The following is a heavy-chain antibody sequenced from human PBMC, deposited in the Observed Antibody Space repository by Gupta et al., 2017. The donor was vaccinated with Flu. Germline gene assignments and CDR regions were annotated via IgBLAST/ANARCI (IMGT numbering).Heavy chain of an antibody. D-gene: IGHD3-22*01. CDR1: GGSISSSSYY. J-gene: IGHJ4*02. CDR2: IYYSGST. V-gene: IGHV4-39*01. Sequence: QLQLQESGPGLVKPSETLSLTCTVSGGSISSSSYYWGWIRQPPGKGLEWIGSIYYSGSTYYNPSLKSRVTISVDTSKNQFSLKLSSVTAADTAVYYCARLPRYADYYDSSGYYYEWGQGTLVTVSS. CDR3: ARLPRYADYYDSSGYYYE.